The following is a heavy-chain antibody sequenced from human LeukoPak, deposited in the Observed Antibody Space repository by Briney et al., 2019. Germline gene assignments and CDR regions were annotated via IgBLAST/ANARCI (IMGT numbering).Heavy chain of an antibody. V-gene: IGHV4-34*01. Sequence: SETPSPTCAVYGGAFSGYYWSWIRQPPGTELQWIGGINHTGSTNANPSPKSRVAISVDTSKNQFSLKLSSVTAADTAVYYCARGLGALAWYSGSWSHGPRFDYWGQGTLVTVSS. CDR2: INHTGST. CDR1: GGAFSGYY. CDR3: ARGLGALAWYSGSWSHGPRFDY. J-gene: IGHJ4*02. D-gene: IGHD6-13*01.